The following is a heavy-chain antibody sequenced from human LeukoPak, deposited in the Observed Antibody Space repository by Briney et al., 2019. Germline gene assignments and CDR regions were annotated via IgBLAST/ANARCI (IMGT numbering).Heavy chain of an antibody. D-gene: IGHD3-22*01. CDR1: GGPISTSNYY. J-gene: IGHJ5*02. CDR2: IFYSGST. Sequence: KSSETLSLTCTVSGGPISTSNYYWGWIRQPPGKGLEWIGNIFYSGSTYYSPSLRSRVTISLDTSRNQFSLKLSSVTAADTAVYYCARHGTTYYYDLHWFDPRGRGTLVTVSS. CDR3: ARHGTTYYYDLHWFDP. V-gene: IGHV4-39*01.